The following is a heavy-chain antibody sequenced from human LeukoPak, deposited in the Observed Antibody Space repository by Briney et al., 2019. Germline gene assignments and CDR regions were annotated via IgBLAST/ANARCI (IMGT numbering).Heavy chain of an antibody. CDR1: GGSISSYY. CDR3: AREWDGGYDSHYCYYMDV. V-gene: IGHV4-59*12. J-gene: IGHJ6*03. CDR2: IYYSGST. D-gene: IGHD5-12*01. Sequence: SETLSLTCTVSGGSISSYYWSWIRQPPGKGLEWIGYIYYSGSTNYNPSLKSRVTISVDTSKNQFSLKLSSVTAADTAVYYCAREWDGGYDSHYCYYMDVWGKGTTVTISS.